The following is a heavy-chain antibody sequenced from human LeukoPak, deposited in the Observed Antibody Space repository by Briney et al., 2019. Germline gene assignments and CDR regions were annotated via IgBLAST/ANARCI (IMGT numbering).Heavy chain of an antibody. CDR1: GYTFSAYG. J-gene: IGHJ6*02. CDR2: ISAYNGNT. D-gene: IGHD2-15*01. Sequence: ASVKVSCKASGYTFSAYGISWVRQAPGQGLEWMGWISAYNGNTNYAQKLQGRVTMTTDTSTSTAYMELRSLRSDDTAVYYCARDGDENVVVVAATHYYYGMDVWGQGTTVTVSS. CDR3: ARDGDENVVVVAATHYYYGMDV. V-gene: IGHV1-18*01.